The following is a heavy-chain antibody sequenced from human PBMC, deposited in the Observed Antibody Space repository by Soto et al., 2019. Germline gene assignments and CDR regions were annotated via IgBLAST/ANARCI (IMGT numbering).Heavy chain of an antibody. V-gene: IGHV3-21*01. Sequence: LILSCAASGFTFSSYSMNGVRQAPGKGLEWVSSISSSSSYIYYADSVKGRFTISRDNAKNSLYLQMNSLRAEDTAVYYCARGSGDFWSGYSSPTYYGMDVWGQGTTVTVSS. D-gene: IGHD3-3*01. CDR1: GFTFSSYS. J-gene: IGHJ6*02. CDR3: ARGSGDFWSGYSSPTYYGMDV. CDR2: ISSSSSYI.